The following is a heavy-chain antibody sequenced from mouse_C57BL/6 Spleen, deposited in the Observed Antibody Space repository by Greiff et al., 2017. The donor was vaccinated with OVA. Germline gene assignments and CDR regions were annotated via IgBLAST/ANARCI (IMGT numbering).Heavy chain of an antibody. Sequence: EVKLMESGPGLVKPSQSLSLTCSVTGYSITSGYYWNWIRQFPGNKLEWMGYISYDGSNNYNPSLKNRISITRDTSKNQFFLKLNSVTTEDTATYYCARADYSNFYWGQGTTLTVSS. CDR2: ISYDGSN. J-gene: IGHJ2*01. CDR1: GYSITSGYY. CDR3: ARADYSNFY. D-gene: IGHD2-5*01. V-gene: IGHV3-6*01.